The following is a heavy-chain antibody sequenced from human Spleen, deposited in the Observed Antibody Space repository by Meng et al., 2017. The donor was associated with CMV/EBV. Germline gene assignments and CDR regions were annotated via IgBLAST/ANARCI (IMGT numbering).Heavy chain of an antibody. CDR2: IYPGDSDT. J-gene: IGHJ4*02. Sequence: KGSGYSCTSYWIGWVRQMPGKGLEWMGIIYPGDSDTRYSPSFQGQVTISADKSISTAYLQWSSLKASDTAMYYCATVGGAMILPPDYWGQGTLVTVSS. CDR1: GYSCTSYW. V-gene: IGHV5-51*01. D-gene: IGHD3-16*01. CDR3: ATVGGAMILPPDY.